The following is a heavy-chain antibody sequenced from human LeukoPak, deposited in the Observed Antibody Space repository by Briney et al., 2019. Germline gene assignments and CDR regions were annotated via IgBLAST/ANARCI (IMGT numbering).Heavy chain of an antibody. CDR1: GYTFTSYY. J-gene: IGHJ4*02. D-gene: IGHD3-22*01. Sequence: ASVKVSCKASGYTFTSYYMHWVRQAPGQGLEWMGIINPSGGSTSYAQKFQGRVTMTRDTSTSTVYMELSSLRSEDTAVYYCAREGGVDSSGYYLSYWGQGTLVTVSS. V-gene: IGHV1-46*01. CDR3: AREGGVDSSGYYLSY. CDR2: INPSGGST.